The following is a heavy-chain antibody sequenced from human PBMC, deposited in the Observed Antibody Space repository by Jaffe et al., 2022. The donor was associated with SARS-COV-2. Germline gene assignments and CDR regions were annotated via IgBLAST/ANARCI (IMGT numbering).Heavy chain of an antibody. CDR2: IWYDGSNK. CDR1: GFTFSSYG. CDR3: ARDKFTFGGVIVIPGDRGGMDV. Sequence: QVQLVESGGGVVQPGRSLRLSCAASGFTFSSYGMHWVRQAPGKGLEWVAVIWYDGSNKYYADSVKGRFTISRDNSKNTLYLQMNSLRAEDTAVYYCARDKFTFGGVIVIPGDRGGMDVWGQGTTVTVSS. D-gene: IGHD3-16*02. J-gene: IGHJ6*02. V-gene: IGHV3-33*01.